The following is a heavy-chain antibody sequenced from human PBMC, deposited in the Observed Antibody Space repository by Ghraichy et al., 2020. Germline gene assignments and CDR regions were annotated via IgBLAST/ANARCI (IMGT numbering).Heavy chain of an antibody. CDR3: ARRGRVLSYFAMDV. D-gene: IGHD3-10*01. CDR2: IYYSGST. Sequence: SQTLSLTCTISGGSISTYYWSWIRQPPGKGLEWIGNIYYSGSTNYSPSLKSRVTISVDTSKNQFSLKLSSLTAADTAVYYCARRGRVLSYFAMDVWGQGTTVTVSS. J-gene: IGHJ6*02. V-gene: IGHV4-59*01. CDR1: GGSISTYY.